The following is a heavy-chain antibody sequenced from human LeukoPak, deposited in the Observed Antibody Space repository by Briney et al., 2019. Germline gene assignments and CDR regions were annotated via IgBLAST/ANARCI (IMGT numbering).Heavy chain of an antibody. CDR1: GGSISSGGYY. CDR2: IYYRGST. V-gene: IGHV4-31*03. D-gene: IGHD5-24*01. Sequence: SETLSLTCTVSGGSISSGGYYWSWIRQHPGKGLEWIGYIYYRGSTHYNSSLKSRVTISVDTSKNQFSLKLSSVTAADTAVYFCGRVQVESTGWLQFVDHWGQGTLVTVSS. J-gene: IGHJ4*02. CDR3: GRVQVESTGWLQFVDH.